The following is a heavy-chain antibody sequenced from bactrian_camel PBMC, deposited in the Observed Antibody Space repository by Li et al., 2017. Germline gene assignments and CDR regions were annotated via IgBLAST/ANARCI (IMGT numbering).Heavy chain of an antibody. CDR3: AKDNVYWSIGE. J-gene: IGHJ4*01. V-gene: IGHV3S6*01. CDR1: GDTWSIGR. CDR2: LYIAINVT. Sequence: VQLVESGGGTVQAGGDLRLSCSASGDTWSIGRMAWFRQAPGKEREGVASLYIAINVTNYADSVKGRFTISEDNAKNTLYLQMNSLKPEDTAMYYCAKDNVYWSIGEWGQGTQVTVS. D-gene: IGHD7*01.